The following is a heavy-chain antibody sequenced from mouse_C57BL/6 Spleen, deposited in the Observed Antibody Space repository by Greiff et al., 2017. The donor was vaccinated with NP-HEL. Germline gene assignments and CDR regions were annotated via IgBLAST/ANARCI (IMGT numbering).Heavy chain of an antibody. CDR1: GFNIKDDY. CDR2: IDPENGDT. V-gene: IGHV14-4*01. Sequence: VQLQQSGAELVRPGASVKLSCTASGFNIKDDYMHWVKQRPEQGLEWIGWIDPENGDTEYASKFQGKATITADTSSNTAYLQLSSLTSEDTAVYYCTPFKDYFDYWGQGTTLTVSS. J-gene: IGHJ2*01. CDR3: TPFKDYFDY.